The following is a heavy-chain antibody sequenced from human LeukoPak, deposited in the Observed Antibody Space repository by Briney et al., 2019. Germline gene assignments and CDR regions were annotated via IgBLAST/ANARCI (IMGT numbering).Heavy chain of an antibody. Sequence: GGSLRLSCVASGFTFSSYSMNWVRQAPGKGLEWVSAISGSGGSTYYADSVKGRFTISRDNSKNTLYLQMNSLRAEDTAVYYCAKSIIIGELGAFDIWGQGTMVTVSS. D-gene: IGHD3-10*01. V-gene: IGHV3-23*01. CDR2: ISGSGGST. CDR3: AKSIIIGELGAFDI. CDR1: GFTFSSYS. J-gene: IGHJ3*02.